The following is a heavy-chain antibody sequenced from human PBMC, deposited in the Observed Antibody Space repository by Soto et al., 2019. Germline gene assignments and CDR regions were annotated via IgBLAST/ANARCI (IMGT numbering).Heavy chain of an antibody. CDR1: GFTFSSYA. Sequence: GGSLRLSCAAYGFTFSSYAMSWVRQAPGKGLEWVSAISGSGGSTYYADSVKGRFTISRDNSKNTLYLQMNSLRAEDTAVYYCAKDGIVVVPAANLLLDYWGQGTLVTVSS. CDR3: AKDGIVVVPAANLLLDY. J-gene: IGHJ4*02. V-gene: IGHV3-23*01. D-gene: IGHD2-2*01. CDR2: ISGSGGST.